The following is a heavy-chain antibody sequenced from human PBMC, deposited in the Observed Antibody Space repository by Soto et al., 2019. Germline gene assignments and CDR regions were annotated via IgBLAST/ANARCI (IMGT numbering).Heavy chain of an antibody. CDR1: GDTFSSYA. CDR2: IIPFFDTA. Sequence: QVQLVQSGAEVKKPGSSVKVSCKASGDTFSSYAISCVRQAPGQGLEWMGGIIPFFDTANYAQQFQGRVTITADESTSTAYMELRSLRSEDTAVYYCARHDCISSSCYYYYYYVMDVWGQGTTVTVSS. V-gene: IGHV1-69*12. J-gene: IGHJ6*02. CDR3: ARHDCISSSCYYYYYYVMDV. D-gene: IGHD2-2*01.